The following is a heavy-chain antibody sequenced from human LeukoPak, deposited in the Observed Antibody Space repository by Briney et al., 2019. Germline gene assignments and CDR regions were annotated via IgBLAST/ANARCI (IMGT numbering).Heavy chain of an antibody. J-gene: IGHJ4*02. CDR2: ISGSGGST. CDR3: ARRYYDSSGYDH. V-gene: IGHV3-23*01. D-gene: IGHD3-22*01. Sequence: PGGSLRLSCAASGFTFSNYAMNWVRQAPGKGLEWVSVISGSGGSTYYADSVKGRFTISRDNSKNTLYLQMNSLRVEDTAVYYCARRYYDSSGYDHWSQGTLVTVSS. CDR1: GFTFSNYA.